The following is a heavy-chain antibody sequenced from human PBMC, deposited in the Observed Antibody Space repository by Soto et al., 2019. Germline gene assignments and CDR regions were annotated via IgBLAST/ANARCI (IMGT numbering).Heavy chain of an antibody. CDR3: ARELLGIAVLNYGMDV. D-gene: IGHD6-19*01. Sequence: SVKVSCKASGYTFTRYAMHWVRHAPGQRLEWMGWINAGNGNTKYSQKFQGRVTITRDTSASTAYMELSSLRSEDTAVYYCARELLGIAVLNYGMDVWGQGTTVTVSS. V-gene: IGHV1-3*01. CDR1: GYTFTRYA. J-gene: IGHJ6*02. CDR2: INAGNGNT.